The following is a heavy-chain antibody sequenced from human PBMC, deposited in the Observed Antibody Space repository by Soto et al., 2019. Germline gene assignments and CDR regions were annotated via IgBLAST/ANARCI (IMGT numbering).Heavy chain of an antibody. CDR2: ISAYNGNT. J-gene: IGHJ5*02. CDR3: ARYIAVAENWFDP. CDR1: GYTFTSYG. D-gene: IGHD6-19*01. V-gene: IGHV1-18*01. Sequence: ASVKVSCKASGYTFTSYGISWVRQAPGQGLEWMGWISAYNGNTNYAQKLQGRVTMTPETSTSTAYMELRSLRSDDTAVYYCARYIAVAENWFDPWGQGTLVTVSS.